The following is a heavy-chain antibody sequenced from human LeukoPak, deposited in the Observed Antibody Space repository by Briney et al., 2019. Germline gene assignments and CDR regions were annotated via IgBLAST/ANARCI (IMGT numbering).Heavy chain of an antibody. D-gene: IGHD4-17*01. J-gene: IGHJ4*02. CDR1: GFTVTIYS. CDR2: ISSSSSYI. V-gene: IGHV3-21*01. Sequence: GGCLRFSCAPSGFTVTIYSMNWVRHAPGKGLEWVSSISSSSSYIYYADSVKGRFTISRDNAKNSLYLQMNSLRAEDTAVYYCARVGYGDYYFDYWGQGTLVTVSS. CDR3: ARVGYGDYYFDY.